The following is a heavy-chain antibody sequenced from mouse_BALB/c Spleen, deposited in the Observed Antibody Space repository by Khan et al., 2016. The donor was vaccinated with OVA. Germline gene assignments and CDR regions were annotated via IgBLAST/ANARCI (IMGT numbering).Heavy chain of an antibody. J-gene: IGHJ3*01. Sequence: VQLQQSGAELVRPGSSMKISCKASGYAFSNYWMNWVKLGSGQGLEWIGQIYPGDGNTNYNGKFKDKATLTADKYYSTAYKQRSSLTSEDSAVYFCARSWYDFFAYWGQGTLVTVSA. CDR1: GYAFSNYW. V-gene: IGHV1-80*01. CDR2: IYPGDGNT. CDR3: ARSWYDFFAY. D-gene: IGHD2-14*01.